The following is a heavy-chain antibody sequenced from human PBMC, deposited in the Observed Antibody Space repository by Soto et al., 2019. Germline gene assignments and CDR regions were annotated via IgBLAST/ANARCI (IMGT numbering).Heavy chain of an antibody. CDR1: GGSISSSNW. V-gene: IGHV4-4*02. Sequence: QVQLQESGPGLVKPSGTLSLTCAVSGGSISSSNWWSWVRQPPGKGLEWIGEIYHSGSTNYNPSLKRRVTISVDKSKNQFSLKLSSVTAADTAVYYCARDFSAYCGGDCYSRWFDPWGQGTLVTVSS. D-gene: IGHD2-21*02. J-gene: IGHJ5*02. CDR3: ARDFSAYCGGDCYSRWFDP. CDR2: IYHSGST.